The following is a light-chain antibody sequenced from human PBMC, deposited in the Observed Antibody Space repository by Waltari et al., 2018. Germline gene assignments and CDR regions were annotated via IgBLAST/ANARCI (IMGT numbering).Light chain of an antibody. CDR1: SSNVGTYS. CDR2: DND. V-gene: IGLV1-51*01. J-gene: IGLJ2*01. CDR3: ATWDNSLTAVV. Sequence: QSVLTQPPSVSAAPGQQVTIPCSGTSSNVGTYSVSWYHQLPGATPKLPIYDNDTRHSGNPDRFPASKSGTSATLDINGLQRGDEADYYCATWDNSLTAVVFGGGTKLTVL.